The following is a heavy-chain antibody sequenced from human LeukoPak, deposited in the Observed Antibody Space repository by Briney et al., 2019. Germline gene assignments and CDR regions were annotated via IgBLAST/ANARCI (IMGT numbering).Heavy chain of an antibody. V-gene: IGHV3-21*01. Sequence: GGSLRLSCAASGFTFSSYSMNWVRQAPGKGLEWVSSISSSSSYIYYADSVKGRFTISRDKAKNSLYLQMNSLRAEDTAVYYCARPSSAVTTWVGAFDIWGQGTMVTVSS. J-gene: IGHJ3*02. CDR2: ISSSSSYI. CDR1: GFTFSSYS. CDR3: ARPSSAVTTWVGAFDI. D-gene: IGHD4-4*01.